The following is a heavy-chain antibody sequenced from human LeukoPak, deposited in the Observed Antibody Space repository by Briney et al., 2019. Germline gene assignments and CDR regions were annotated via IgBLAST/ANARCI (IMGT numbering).Heavy chain of an antibody. Sequence: GGSLRLSCAASGLTFSDYYLSWIRQAPGKGLEWVSYISSSGNTIYYADSVKGRFTISRDNAKNSLYLQMNSLRAEDTAVYHCARDAYYYDSSGYYVYWGQGTPVTVSS. D-gene: IGHD3-22*01. CDR1: GLTFSDYY. J-gene: IGHJ4*02. CDR2: ISSSGNTI. CDR3: ARDAYYYDSSGYYVY. V-gene: IGHV3-11*04.